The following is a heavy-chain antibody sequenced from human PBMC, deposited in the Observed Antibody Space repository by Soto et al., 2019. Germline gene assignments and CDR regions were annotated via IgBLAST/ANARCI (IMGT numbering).Heavy chain of an antibody. V-gene: IGHV3-23*01. CDR1: GFTFYSHA. J-gene: IGHJ5*02. CDR3: VDGGAIGRPPLDP. D-gene: IGHD6-6*01. CDR2: TSASGGVT. Sequence: EVQLLESGGDLVQPGGSLRLSCAASGFTFYSHAMSWVRQPPGKGLEWVSGTSASGGVTYYADSVKGRFTMSRDNAKNTLWLQINSLRVEDTAVYYCVDGGAIGRPPLDPWGQGTLVIVSS.